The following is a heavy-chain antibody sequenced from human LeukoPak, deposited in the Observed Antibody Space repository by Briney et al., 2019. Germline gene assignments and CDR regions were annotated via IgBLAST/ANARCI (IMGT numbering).Heavy chain of an antibody. J-gene: IGHJ5*02. D-gene: IGHD6-13*01. CDR1: GFTFSSYS. CDR3: AREGDSSWYKSHWFDP. Sequence: GGSLRLSCAASGFTFSSYSMNWVRQAPGKGLEWVSYISSSSSTIYCADSVKGRFTISRDNAKNSLYLQMNSLRDEDTAVYYCAREGDSSWYKSHWFDPWGQGTLVTVSS. V-gene: IGHV3-48*02. CDR2: ISSSSSTI.